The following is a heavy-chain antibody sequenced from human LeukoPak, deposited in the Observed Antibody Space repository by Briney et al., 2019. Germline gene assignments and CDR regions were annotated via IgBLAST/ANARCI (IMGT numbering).Heavy chain of an antibody. V-gene: IGHV4-34*01. J-gene: IGHJ5*02. CDR1: GGSFSGYY. Sequence: PSETLSLTCAVYGGSFSGYYWSWIRQPPGKGLEWIGEINHSGSTNYNPSLKSRVTISVDTSKNQFSLKLSSVTAADTAVYYCASIAAAGFTGGWFDPWGQGTLVTVSS. CDR2: INHSGST. D-gene: IGHD6-13*01. CDR3: ASIAAAGFTGGWFDP.